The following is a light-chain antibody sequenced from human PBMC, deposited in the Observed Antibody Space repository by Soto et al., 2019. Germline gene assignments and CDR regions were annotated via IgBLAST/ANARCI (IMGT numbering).Light chain of an antibody. CDR3: SAYTTTNTLS. V-gene: IGLV2-14*01. J-gene: IGLJ1*01. CDR2: EVS. Sequence: QSALTQPASVSGSPGQSVTISCTGTSSDVGGYDYVSWYQQHPGTAPKLILYEVSNRPSGVSNRFSGSKSGNTASLIISGLQTEDEADYYCSAYTTTNTLSFGTGTRSPS. CDR1: SSDVGGYDY.